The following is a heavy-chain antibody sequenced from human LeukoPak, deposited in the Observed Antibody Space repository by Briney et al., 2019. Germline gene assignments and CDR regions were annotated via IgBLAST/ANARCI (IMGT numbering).Heavy chain of an antibody. CDR1: GFTFSSYA. D-gene: IGHD3-3*01. J-gene: IGHJ6*02. CDR2: ISYDGSNK. CDR3: AREKSYYDFWSGPYYYYGMDV. V-gene: IGHV3-30*04. Sequence: PGRSLRLSCAASGFTFSSYAMHWVRQAPGKGLEWVAVISYDGSNKYYADSVKGRFTISRDNSKNTLYLQTNSLRAEDTAVYYCAREKSYYDFWSGPYYYYGMDVWGQGTTVTVSS.